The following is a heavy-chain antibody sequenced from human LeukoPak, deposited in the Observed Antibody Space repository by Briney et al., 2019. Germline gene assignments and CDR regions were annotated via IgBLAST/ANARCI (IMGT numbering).Heavy chain of an antibody. CDR1: GFTFGDYA. J-gene: IGHJ6*04. D-gene: IGHD3-10*01. CDR3: TRDVVRSRYYYGSGSYSDYYYYGMDV. V-gene: IGHV3-49*04. CDR2: IRSKAYGGTT. Sequence: PGRSLRLSCTASGFTFGDYAMSWVRQAPGKGLEWVGFIRSKAYGGTTEYAASVKGRFTISRDDSKSIAYLQMNSLKTEDTAVYHCTRDVVRSRYYYGSGSYSDYYYYGMDVWGKGTTVTVSS.